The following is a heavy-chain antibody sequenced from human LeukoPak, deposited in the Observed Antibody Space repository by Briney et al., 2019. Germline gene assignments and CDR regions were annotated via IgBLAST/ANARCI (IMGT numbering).Heavy chain of an antibody. Sequence: ASVKVSCKASGYTFTTYDINWVRQAPGQGLEWMGYINTNSGNTGYARKFQGRVTITSTTSITTAYMERRSLRYDDTAVYYCARRSGSGRHPFHIWGQGTLVTVSS. J-gene: IGHJ3*02. V-gene: IGHV1-8*03. D-gene: IGHD3-10*01. CDR3: ARRSGSGRHPFHI. CDR1: GYTFTTYD. CDR2: INTNSGNT.